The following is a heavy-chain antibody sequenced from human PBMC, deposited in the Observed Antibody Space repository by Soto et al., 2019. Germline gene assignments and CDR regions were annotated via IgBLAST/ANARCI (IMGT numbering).Heavy chain of an antibody. Sequence: VQLVQSGAEVKKPGSSVKVSCKASGGTFSSYAISWVRQAPGQGLEWMGGIIPIFGTANYAQKFQGRVTITADESTGTAYIELSSLGSEDTAVFYCARMVMAVALNWFDPWGQGTLVTVSS. D-gene: IGHD6-19*01. CDR1: GGTFSSYA. CDR3: ARMVMAVALNWFDP. J-gene: IGHJ5*02. V-gene: IGHV1-69*01. CDR2: IIPIFGTA.